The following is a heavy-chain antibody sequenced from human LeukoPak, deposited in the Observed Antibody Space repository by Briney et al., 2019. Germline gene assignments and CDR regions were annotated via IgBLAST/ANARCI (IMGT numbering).Heavy chain of an antibody. D-gene: IGHD4-17*01. CDR3: ARDYSTVTTFFDY. CDR2: ITSGGTTI. V-gene: IGHV3-48*01. Sequence: RAGGSLRLSCAASGFTFRTYNMNWVRQAPGKGLEWVSYITSGGTTIYYADSVKGRFTISRDNAKNSLYLQMNSLRAEDTAVYYCARDYSTVTTFFDYWGQGTLVTVSS. J-gene: IGHJ4*02. CDR1: GFTFRTYN.